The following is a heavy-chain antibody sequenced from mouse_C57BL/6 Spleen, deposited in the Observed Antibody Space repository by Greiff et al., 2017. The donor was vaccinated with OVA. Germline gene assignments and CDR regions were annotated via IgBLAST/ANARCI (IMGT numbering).Heavy chain of an antibody. Sequence: QVQLQQSGPGLVAPSQSLSITCTVSGFSLTSYGVDWVRQPPGKGLEWLGVIWGGGSTNYNSALMSRLSISKDNSKSQVFLKMNSLQTDDTAMYYCAKHRGYYGSSYDWYFDVWGTGTTVTVSS. D-gene: IGHD1-1*01. J-gene: IGHJ1*03. CDR1: GFSLTSYG. CDR3: AKHRGYYGSSYDWYFDV. CDR2: IWGGGST. V-gene: IGHV2-9*01.